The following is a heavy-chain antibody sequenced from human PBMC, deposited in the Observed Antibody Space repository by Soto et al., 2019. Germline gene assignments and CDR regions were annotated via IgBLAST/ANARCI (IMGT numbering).Heavy chain of an antibody. CDR2: IIPIFGTA. V-gene: IGHV1-69*13. CDR1: GGTFSSYA. Sequence: ASVKVSCKASGGTFSSYAISWVRQAPGQGLEWMGGIIPIFGTANYAQKFQGRVTITADESISTAYMELSSLRSEDTAVYYCATHYGSYDFDNWGQGTLVTVSS. CDR3: ATHYGSYDFDN. D-gene: IGHD1-26*01. J-gene: IGHJ4*02.